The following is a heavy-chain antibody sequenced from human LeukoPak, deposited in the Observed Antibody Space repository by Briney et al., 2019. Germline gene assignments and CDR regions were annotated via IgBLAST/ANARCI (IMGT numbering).Heavy chain of an antibody. CDR1: GFSFSSYF. CDR3: ARERQDTILHSGAFDI. CDR2: IANDGSHM. D-gene: IGHD2-21*01. Sequence: GSLRLSCAASGFSFSSYFMHLVRPAPSKGLEWVADIANDGSHMFYGDSVKGRFTISRDNSRNTLYLQMNSLRPEDTAVYFCARERQDTILHSGAFDIWGQGTMVTVSS. V-gene: IGHV3-30-3*01. J-gene: IGHJ3*02.